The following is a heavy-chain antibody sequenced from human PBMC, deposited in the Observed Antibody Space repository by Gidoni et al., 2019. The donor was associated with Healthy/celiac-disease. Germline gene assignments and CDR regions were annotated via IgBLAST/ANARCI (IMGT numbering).Heavy chain of an antibody. J-gene: IGHJ3*02. D-gene: IGHD3-3*01. Sequence: QVQLQSRGAGPLKPSETLTLTCAAYAGSFSGYSWSWIRQPPGKGLGWIGEINHSGSTNYNPSLKSRVTISVDTSNNQFSLKLSSVTAADTAVYYCARGAVLRFLEWLPRGFDIWGQGTMVTVSS. CDR3: ARGAVLRFLEWLPRGFDI. CDR2: INHSGST. V-gene: IGHV4-34*01. CDR1: AGSFSGYS.